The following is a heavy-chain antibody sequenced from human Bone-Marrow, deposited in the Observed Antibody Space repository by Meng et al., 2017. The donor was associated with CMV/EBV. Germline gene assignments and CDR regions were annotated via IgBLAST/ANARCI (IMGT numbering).Heavy chain of an antibody. V-gene: IGHV4-39*01. CDR3: GRWGSVLVSLAHFDY. D-gene: IGHD2-8*02. CDR2: VYYNGDT. Sequence: SETLSLTCTVSGGSISITNYYWIWIRQPPGKGLEWIGSVYYNGDTYYTPSLKSRATISADTSTNQFFLSLRSVTAADTAMYYCGRWGSVLVSLAHFDYWGQGRLVTFSS. CDR1: GGSISITNYY. J-gene: IGHJ4*01.